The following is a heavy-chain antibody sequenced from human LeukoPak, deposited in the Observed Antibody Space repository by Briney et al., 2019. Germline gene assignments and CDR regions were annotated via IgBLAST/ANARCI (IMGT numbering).Heavy chain of an antibody. D-gene: IGHD4-17*01. J-gene: IGHJ6*02. Sequence: SCKASGYTFTSYAMHWVRQAPGKGLEWVSVISYDGNNKYYADSVKGRCTISRDNSKNMFYVQINSLRPEDLAVYYCARGFPYDDPTEGYYYLMDVWGQGTTVTVSS. CDR2: ISYDGNNK. CDR1: GYTFTSYA. CDR3: ARGFPYDDPTEGYYYLMDV. V-gene: IGHV3-30-3*01.